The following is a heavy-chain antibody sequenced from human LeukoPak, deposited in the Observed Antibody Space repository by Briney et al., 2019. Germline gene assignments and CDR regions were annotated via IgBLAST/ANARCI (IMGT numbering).Heavy chain of an antibody. CDR1: GFTFISYW. D-gene: IGHD1-14*01. J-gene: IGHJ3*02. Sequence: GGSLRLSCAASGFTFISYWMSWVRQAPGKGLEWVANIKQDGSEKSYVDSVKGRFTISRDNAKNSLYLQMNSLRAEDTAVYYCARLNPYAFDIWGQGTMVTVSS. V-gene: IGHV3-7*01. CDR2: IKQDGSEK. CDR3: ARLNPYAFDI.